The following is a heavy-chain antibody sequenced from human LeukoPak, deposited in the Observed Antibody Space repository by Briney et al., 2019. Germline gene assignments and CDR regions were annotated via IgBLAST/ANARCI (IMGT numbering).Heavy chain of an antibody. V-gene: IGHV4-31*03. Sequence: PSETLSLTCTVSGGSISSGDYYWSWIRQHPGKGLEWIGYIYYGGSTYYNPSLKSRVTISVDTSKNQFSLKLTSVTAADTAVYYCARAPPRGSSWYFDYWGQGTLVTVSS. CDR1: GGSISSGDYY. D-gene: IGHD6-13*01. CDR2: IYYGGST. CDR3: ARAPPRGSSWYFDY. J-gene: IGHJ4*02.